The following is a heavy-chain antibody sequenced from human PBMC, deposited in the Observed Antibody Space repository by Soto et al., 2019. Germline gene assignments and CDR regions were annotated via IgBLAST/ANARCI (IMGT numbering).Heavy chain of an antibody. CDR3: ASGGYSGYDEAHDAFAI. Sequence: ASVKVSCKASGYTFTSYGISWVRQAPGQGLEWMGWISAYNGNTNYAQKLQGRVTMTTDTSTSTAYMELRSLRSDDTAVYYCASGGYSGYDEAHDAFAIWGQGTMVTVSS. D-gene: IGHD5-12*01. CDR2: ISAYNGNT. CDR1: GYTFTSYG. J-gene: IGHJ3*02. V-gene: IGHV1-18*01.